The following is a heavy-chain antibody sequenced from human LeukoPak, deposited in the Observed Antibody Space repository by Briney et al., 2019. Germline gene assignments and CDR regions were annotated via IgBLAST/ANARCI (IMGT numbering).Heavy chain of an antibody. CDR1: GFTFSSYW. Sequence: GGSLRLSCAASGFTFSSYWMHWVRKAQGKGLVWVSRINSDGSSTSYADSVKGRFTISRDNAKNTLYLQMNSLRAEDTAVYYCASGYRYFDYWGQGTLVTVSS. V-gene: IGHV3-74*01. CDR2: INSDGSST. D-gene: IGHD2-2*03. CDR3: ASGYRYFDY. J-gene: IGHJ4*02.